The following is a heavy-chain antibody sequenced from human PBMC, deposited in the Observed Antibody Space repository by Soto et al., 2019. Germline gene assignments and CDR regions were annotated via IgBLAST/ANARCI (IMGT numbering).Heavy chain of an antibody. Sequence: GGSLRLSCAASGFTFSDYYMSWIRQAPGKGLEWVSYISSSGSTIYYADSVKGRFTISRDNAKNSLYLQMNSLRAEDTAVYYCARDLGEILIAVAGNFDYWGQGTLVTVSS. CDR1: GFTFSDYY. CDR2: ISSSGSTI. J-gene: IGHJ4*02. V-gene: IGHV3-11*01. CDR3: ARDLGEILIAVAGNFDY. D-gene: IGHD6-19*01.